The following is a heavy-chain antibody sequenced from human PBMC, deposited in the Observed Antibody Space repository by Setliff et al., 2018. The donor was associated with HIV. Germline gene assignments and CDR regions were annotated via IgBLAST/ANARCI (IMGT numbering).Heavy chain of an antibody. D-gene: IGHD3-22*01. V-gene: IGHV3-66*01. CDR2: LYTGGRT. J-gene: IGHJ4*02. CDR3: ARRPGSGYGYFDY. CDR1: GFIVSENY. Sequence: PGGSLRLSCVASGFIVSENYMSWLRQAPGKGLERVSVLYTGGRTHYGDSVKGKFTISRDNSKNTLFLQMNSLRAEDTAVYYCARRPGSGYGYFDYWGPGTLVNGSS.